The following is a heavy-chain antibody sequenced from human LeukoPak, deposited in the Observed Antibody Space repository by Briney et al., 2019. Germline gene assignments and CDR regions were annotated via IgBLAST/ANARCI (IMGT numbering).Heavy chain of an antibody. D-gene: IGHD5-12*01. V-gene: IGHV4-30-4*01. Sequence: SETLSLTCTVSGGSISSGDYYWSWIRQPPGKGLEWIGYIYYSGSTYYNPSLKSRVTISVDTSKNQFSLKLSSVTAADTAVYYCARGGGYSGYDYYWFDPWGQGTLVTVSS. CDR3: ARGGGYSGYDYYWFDP. J-gene: IGHJ5*02. CDR1: GGSISSGDYY. CDR2: IYYSGST.